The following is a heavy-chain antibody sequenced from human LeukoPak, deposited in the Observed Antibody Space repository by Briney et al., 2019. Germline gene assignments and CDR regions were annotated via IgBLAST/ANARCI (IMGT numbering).Heavy chain of an antibody. J-gene: IGHJ4*02. CDR3: ARAGTGDRSAVFDY. V-gene: IGHV4-34*01. CDR2: INHNGYT. CDR1: GGPFSGYY. D-gene: IGHD7-27*01. Sequence: SETLSLTSAVYGGPFSGYYWNWIRQPPGKGLEWIGEINHNGYTNYKPSLESRVTISVDTSKNQFSLKVYSLTAADTAVYFCARAGTGDRSAVFDYWGQEILVTVSS.